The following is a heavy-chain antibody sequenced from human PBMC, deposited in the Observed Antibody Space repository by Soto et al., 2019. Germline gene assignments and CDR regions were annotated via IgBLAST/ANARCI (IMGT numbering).Heavy chain of an antibody. Sequence: GGSLRLSCAASGFTFSDYYMSWIRQAPGKGLEWVSYISSSSSYTNYADSVKGRFTISRDNAKNSLYLQMNSLRAEDTAVYYCASSADSSSWPNWFDPWGQRTLVTVSS. V-gene: IGHV3-11*03. J-gene: IGHJ5*02. D-gene: IGHD6-13*01. CDR1: GFTFSDYY. CDR2: ISSSSSYT. CDR3: ASSADSSSWPNWFDP.